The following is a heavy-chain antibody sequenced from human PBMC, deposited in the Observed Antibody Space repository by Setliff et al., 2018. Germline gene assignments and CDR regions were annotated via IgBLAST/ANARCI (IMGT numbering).Heavy chain of an antibody. V-gene: IGHV3-7*01. CDR1: GFTFNTYW. CDR2: ITHDGSKT. J-gene: IGHJ4*02. D-gene: IGHD1-26*01. Sequence: ESLKISCAGSGFTFNTYWMTWVRQAPGKGLEWVASITHDGSKTYILDSVKGRFTISRDNSKNTLYLQMNSLRAEDTAVYSCAKDRGSYSFDYWGQGTLVTVSS. CDR3: AKDRGSYSFDY.